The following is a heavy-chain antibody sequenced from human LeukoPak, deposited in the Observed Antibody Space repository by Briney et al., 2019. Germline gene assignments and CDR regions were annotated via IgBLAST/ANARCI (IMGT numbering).Heavy chain of an antibody. CDR2: ISAYNGNT. Sequence: ASVKVSCKASGYTFTSYGISWVRQAPGQGLEWMGWISAYNGNTNYAQKLQGRVTMTTDTSTSTAYMELRSLRSDDTAVYYCAXXXXXXXXXXXAAIKYGMDVWGQGTTVTVS. D-gene: IGHD2-2*01. CDR1: GYTFTSYG. J-gene: IGHJ6*02. V-gene: IGHV1-18*01. CDR3: AXXXXXXXXXXXAAIKYGMDV.